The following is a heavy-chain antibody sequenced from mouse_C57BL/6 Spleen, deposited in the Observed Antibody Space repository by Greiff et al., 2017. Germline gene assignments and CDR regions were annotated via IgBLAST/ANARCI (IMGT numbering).Heavy chain of an antibody. V-gene: IGHV5-6*01. J-gene: IGHJ1*03. CDR3: AREVTVVATYWYFDV. D-gene: IGHD1-1*01. CDR2: ISSGGSYT. CDR1: GFTFSSYG. Sequence: EVHLVESGGDLVKPGGSLKLSCAASGFTFSSYGMSWVRQTPDKRLEWVATISSGGSYTYYPDSVKGRFTISRDNAKNTLYLQMSSLKSEDTAMYYCAREVTVVATYWYFDVWGTGTTVTVSS.